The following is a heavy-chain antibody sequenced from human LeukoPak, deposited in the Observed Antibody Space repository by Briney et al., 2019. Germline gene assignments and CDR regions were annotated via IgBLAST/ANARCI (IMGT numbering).Heavy chain of an antibody. V-gene: IGHV3-9*01. D-gene: IGHD2-2*01. Sequence: GGSLRLSCAASGFTFDDYAMHWVRQAPGKVLEWVSGISWNSISIDYADSVKGRFTISRDNAKNSLYLQMNSLRPEDTAVYYCARGCTSTSCYDYWGQGTLVTVSS. J-gene: IGHJ4*02. CDR3: ARGCTSTSCYDY. CDR1: GFTFDDYA. CDR2: ISWNSISI.